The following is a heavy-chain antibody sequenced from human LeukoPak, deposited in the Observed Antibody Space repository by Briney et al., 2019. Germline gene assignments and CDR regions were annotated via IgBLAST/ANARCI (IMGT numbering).Heavy chain of an antibody. CDR1: GGTFSSYT. Sequence: SVKVSCKASGGTFSSYTISWVRQAPGQGLEWMGRIIPILGIANYAQKFQGRVTITADTSTSTAYMELSSLVPEDTAVYYCARDLFDFGPTEQYRGDYFDYWGQGTLVTVSS. CDR2: IIPILGIA. D-gene: IGHD5/OR15-5a*01. V-gene: IGHV1-69*04. CDR3: ARDLFDFGPTEQYRGDYFDY. J-gene: IGHJ4*02.